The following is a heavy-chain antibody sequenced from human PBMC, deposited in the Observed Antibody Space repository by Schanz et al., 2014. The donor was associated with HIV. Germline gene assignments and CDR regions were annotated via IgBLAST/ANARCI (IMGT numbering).Heavy chain of an antibody. CDR1: GFTFSDFS. J-gene: IGHJ4*02. CDR3: AKAKGSYSATTFYFDF. CDR2: ISESGGRT. Sequence: QVLESGGGLVQTGGSLRLSCVASGFTFSDFSMNWVRRAPGKGLEWVSSISESGGRTYYADSVNGRFTISRDNSKNTLYLQMNSLRVEDTAVYYCAKAKGSYSATTFYFDFWGQGTLVTVSS. V-gene: IGHV3-23*01. D-gene: IGHD1-26*01.